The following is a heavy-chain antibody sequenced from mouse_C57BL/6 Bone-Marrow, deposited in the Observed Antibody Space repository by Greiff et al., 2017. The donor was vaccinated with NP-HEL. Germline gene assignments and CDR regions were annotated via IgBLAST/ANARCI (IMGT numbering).Heavy chain of an antibody. CDR1: GHTFPEYT. Sequence: QVQLKQSGAELVKPGASVKLSCKASGHTFPEYTIHRVKQRSGPGLEWIGWFYPGCGSIKYNEKFKDKATLTADKSSSTGFMDLSGLTSEDSAVYYCARHGDYSGSSYGYFDVRGTGTTVTVPS. V-gene: IGHV1-62-2*01. J-gene: IGHJ1*03. CDR3: ARHGDYSGSSYGYFDV. CDR2: FYPGCGSI. D-gene: IGHD1-1*01.